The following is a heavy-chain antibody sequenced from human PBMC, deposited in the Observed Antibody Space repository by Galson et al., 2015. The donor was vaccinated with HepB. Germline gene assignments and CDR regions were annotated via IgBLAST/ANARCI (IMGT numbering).Heavy chain of an antibody. Sequence: SLRLSCAASGFTFSDYWMSWVRQAPGIGLESVATIKGDGNARYYMDPVRGRFTISRDNADNSLFLQLTSLTAEDTALYYCARIGRSGNTWNPFDFWGQGTLVTVSS. D-gene: IGHD6-25*01. V-gene: IGHV3-7*03. CDR3: ARIGRSGNTWNPFDF. CDR2: IKGDGNAR. CDR1: GFTFSDYW. J-gene: IGHJ4*02.